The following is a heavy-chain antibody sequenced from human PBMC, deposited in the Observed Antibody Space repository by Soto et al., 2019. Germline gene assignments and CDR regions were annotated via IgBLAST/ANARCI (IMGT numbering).Heavy chain of an antibody. V-gene: IGHV3-21*02. CDR1: GFTFRSFT. J-gene: IGHJ5*02. D-gene: IGHD6-13*01. Sequence: EVQLVESGGGLVKPGGSLRLSCAASGFTFRSFTMKWVRQAPGKGLEWVSTISSNSAYIYYTDALRGRFTISRDNAMNSLHLKMTSLRAEDTAVYYCTSDASRDSSARGWFDPWGPGTLVTVSS. CDR2: ISSNSAYI. CDR3: TSDASRDSSARGWFDP.